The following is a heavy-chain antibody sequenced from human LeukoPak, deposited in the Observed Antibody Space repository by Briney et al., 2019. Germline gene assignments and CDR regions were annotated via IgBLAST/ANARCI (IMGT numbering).Heavy chain of an antibody. CDR1: GFTFSSYW. J-gene: IGHJ4*02. CDR3: AREGFMGYFDY. D-gene: IGHD3-10*01. CDR2: IKQDGSEK. Sequence: GGSLRLSCAASGFTFSSYWVSWVRQAPGKGLEWVANIKQDGSEKYYVDSVKGRFTISRDNAKNSLYLQMNSLRAEDTAVYYCAREGFMGYFDYWGQGTLVTVSS. V-gene: IGHV3-7*01.